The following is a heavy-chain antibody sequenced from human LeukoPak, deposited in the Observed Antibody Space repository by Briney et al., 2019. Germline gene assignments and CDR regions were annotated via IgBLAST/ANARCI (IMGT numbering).Heavy chain of an antibody. CDR1: GSTFSTYW. CDR2: IKEDGSEK. J-gene: IGHJ4*02. V-gene: IGHV3-7*01. CDR3: ARGGGYYFDY. Sequence: PGGSLRLSCAASGSTFSTYWMSWVRQAPGKGLEWVANIKEDGSEKYYVDSVKGRFTISRDNAKNSLYLQMNSLRAEDTAVYYCARGGGYYFDYLGQGTLVTVSS. D-gene: IGHD5-24*01.